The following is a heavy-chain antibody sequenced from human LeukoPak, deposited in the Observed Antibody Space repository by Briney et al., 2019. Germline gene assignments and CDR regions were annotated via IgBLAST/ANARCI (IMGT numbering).Heavy chain of an antibody. Sequence: GGSLRLSCAASGFTFSSYGMHWVRQAPGKGLEWVAVISYDGSNKYYADSVKGRFTISRDNSKNTLYLQMNSLRAEDTAVYYCAKDEWELLSSFDYWGQGTLVTVS. CDR2: ISYDGSNK. D-gene: IGHD1-26*01. CDR1: GFTFSSYG. CDR3: AKDEWELLSSFDY. J-gene: IGHJ4*02. V-gene: IGHV3-30*18.